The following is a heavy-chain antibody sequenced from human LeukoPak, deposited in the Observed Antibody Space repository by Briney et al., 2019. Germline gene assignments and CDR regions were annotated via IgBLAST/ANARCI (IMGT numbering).Heavy chain of an antibody. CDR2: IHSGSRTI. V-gene: IGHV3-48*01. D-gene: IGHD3-9*01. Sequence: GGSLRLSCAASGFTFSSYSMTWVRQAPGKGLEWVSYIHSGSRTIHYADSVKGRFTISRDNAKNSVYLQMDSLKAEDSAVYYCAREYFFFDFWGLGALVTVSS. CDR1: GFTFSSYS. J-gene: IGHJ4*02. CDR3: AREYFFFDF.